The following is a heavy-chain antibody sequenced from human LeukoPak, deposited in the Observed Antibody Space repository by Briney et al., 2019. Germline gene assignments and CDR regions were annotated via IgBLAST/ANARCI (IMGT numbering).Heavy chain of an antibody. D-gene: IGHD3-10*01. V-gene: IGHV2-70*01. CDR1: GFSLSPSGMC. Sequence: SGPALVKPTQTLTLTCTFSGFSLSPSGMCVSWIRQPPVNALEWLVLIDCDDDKYYSTSLKTRLTISKDTSKNRVVLTMTNMDPVDTATYYCARMVVRGGYFDYWGQGTLVTVSS. CDR3: ARMVVRGGYFDY. J-gene: IGHJ4*02. CDR2: IDCDDDK.